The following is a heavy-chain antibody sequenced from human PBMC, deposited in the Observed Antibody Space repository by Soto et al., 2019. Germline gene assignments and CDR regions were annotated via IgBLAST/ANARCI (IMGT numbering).Heavy chain of an antibody. CDR1: GFTFSAFE. D-gene: IGHD1-1*01. CDR3: ARESGGTGLDV. V-gene: IGHV3-48*03. CDR2: LYHSGSTV. Sequence: PGGSLRLSCAASGFTFSAFEMNWVRQAPGKGLEWLSYLYHSGSTVTYADSVKGRFAISRDNAKDSLYLQMYSLRAEDTAVYYCARESGGTGLDVWGQGTTVTVSS. J-gene: IGHJ6*02.